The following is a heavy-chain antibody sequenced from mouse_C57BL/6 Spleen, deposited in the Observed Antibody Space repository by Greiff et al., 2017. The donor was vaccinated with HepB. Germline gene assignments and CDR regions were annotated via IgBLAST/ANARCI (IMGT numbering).Heavy chain of an antibody. CDR2: IDPETGGT. J-gene: IGHJ2*01. CDR1: GYTFTDYE. Sequence: VKLVESGAELVRPGASVTLSCKASGYTFTDYEMHWVKQTPVHGLEWIGAIDPETGGTAYNQKFKGKAILTADKSSSTAYMELRSLTSEDSAVYYCTRRVLRPYFDYWGQGTTLTVSS. CDR3: TRRVLRPYFDY. D-gene: IGHD1-1*01. V-gene: IGHV1-15*01.